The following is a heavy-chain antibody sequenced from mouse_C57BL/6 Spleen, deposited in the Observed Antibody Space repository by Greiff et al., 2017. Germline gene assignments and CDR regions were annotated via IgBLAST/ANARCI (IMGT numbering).Heavy chain of an antibody. V-gene: IGHV1-9*01. CDR3: ARPGTRPYYFDY. CDR2: ILPGSSST. CDR1: GYTFTGYW. D-gene: IGHD4-1*01. Sequence: QVQLQQSGAELMKPGASVKLSCKATGYTFTGYWIEWVKQRPGHGLEWIGEILPGSSSTNYNEKFKGKATFTADTSSNTAYMQLSSLTTEDSAIYYCARPGTRPYYFDYWGQGTTLTVSS. J-gene: IGHJ2*01.